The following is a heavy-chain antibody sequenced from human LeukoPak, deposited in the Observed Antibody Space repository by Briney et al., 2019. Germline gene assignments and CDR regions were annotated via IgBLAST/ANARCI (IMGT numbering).Heavy chain of an antibody. CDR3: AREASTYYDYVWGSYREDFDY. Sequence: ASVKVSCKASGSTFTGYYMHWVRQAPGQGLEWMGRINPNSGGTNYAQKFQGRVTMTRDTNISTAYMELSRLRSDDTAVYYCAREASTYYDYVWGSYREDFDYWGQGTLVTVSS. CDR2: INPNSGGT. D-gene: IGHD3-16*02. V-gene: IGHV1-2*06. J-gene: IGHJ4*02. CDR1: GSTFTGYY.